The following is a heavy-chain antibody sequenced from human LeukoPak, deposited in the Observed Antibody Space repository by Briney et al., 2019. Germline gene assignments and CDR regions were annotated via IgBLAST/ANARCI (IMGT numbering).Heavy chain of an antibody. CDR3: ARDSEVQWLRYLDY. CDR1: GGSIRSGDYY. D-gene: IGHD6-19*01. CDR2: IYHSGST. V-gene: IGHV4-30-2*01. Sequence: SETLSLTCTVSGGSIRSGDYYWSWIRQPPGKGLEWIWYIYHSGSTYYNPSLKSRVTISVDTSKNQFSLKLSSVTAADTAVYYCARDSEVQWLRYLDYWGQGTLVTVSS. J-gene: IGHJ4*02.